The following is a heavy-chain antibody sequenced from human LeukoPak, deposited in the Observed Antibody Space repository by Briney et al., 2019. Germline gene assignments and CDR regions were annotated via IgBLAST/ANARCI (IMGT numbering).Heavy chain of an antibody. V-gene: IGHV3-20*04. J-gene: IGHJ5*02. Sequence: PGGSLRLSCAASGFTFNDYGMSWVRQAPGKGLEWVSGINGNGGSTGYADSVKGRFTISRDNAKNSLYLQMNSLRAEDTAVYYCARVKYLNWFDPWGDGTLGSVSS. D-gene: IGHD2-2*01. CDR1: GFTFNDYG. CDR3: ARVKYLNWFDP. CDR2: INGNGGST.